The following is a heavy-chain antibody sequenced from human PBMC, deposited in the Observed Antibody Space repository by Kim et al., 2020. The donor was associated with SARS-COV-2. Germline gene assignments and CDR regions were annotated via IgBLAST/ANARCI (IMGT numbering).Heavy chain of an antibody. CDR3: AKGTYDSSGYYKGGGFDY. V-gene: IGHV3-43*01. CDR1: GFTFDDYT. CDR2: ISWDGGST. Sequence: GGSLRLSCAASGFTFDDYTMHWVRQAPGKGLEWVSLISWDGGSTYYADSVKGRFTISRDNSKNSLYLQMNSLRTEDTALYYCAKGTYDSSGYYKGGGFDYWGQGTLVTVSS. J-gene: IGHJ4*02. D-gene: IGHD3-22*01.